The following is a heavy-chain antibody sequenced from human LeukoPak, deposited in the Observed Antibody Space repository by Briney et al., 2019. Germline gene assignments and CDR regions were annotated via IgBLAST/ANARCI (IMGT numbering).Heavy chain of an antibody. D-gene: IGHD3-3*01. CDR2: ISWNSGSI. CDR3: AKGPLFGVVIQFDY. V-gene: IGHV3-9*01. J-gene: IGHJ4*02. Sequence: GRSLRLSCAASGFTFYDYAMRWVRQAPGKGLEWVSGISWNSGSIGYADSVKGRFTISRDNAKNSLYLQMNSLRAEDTAVYYCAKGPLFGVVIQFDYWGQGTLVTVSS. CDR1: GFTFYDYA.